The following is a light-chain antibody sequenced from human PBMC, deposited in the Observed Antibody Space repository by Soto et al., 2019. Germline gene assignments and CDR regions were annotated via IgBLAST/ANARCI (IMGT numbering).Light chain of an antibody. CDR3: MQALQAPLT. Sequence: DIVVTQSPLSLVVTPGEPASISCRSSQSLLNSNGYNYLDWYLQKPGQSPQLLIYLGSSRVSGVPARFSGSGSGTDFTLTISRVEAEDVGLYYCMQALQAPLTLGQGTKVDIK. CDR2: LGS. J-gene: IGKJ1*01. CDR1: QSLLNSNGYNY. V-gene: IGKV2-28*01.